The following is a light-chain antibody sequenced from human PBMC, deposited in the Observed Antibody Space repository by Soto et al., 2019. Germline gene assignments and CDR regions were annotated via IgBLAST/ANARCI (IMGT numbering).Light chain of an antibody. CDR1: SSNIGGNS. Sequence: QSVLTQPPSVSGTPGQRVTISCSGSSSNIGGNSVSWYQQLPGTAPKLLIYDDDKRPSAIPYRFSGSKSGTSATLGITGFQTGDEAEYYCGSWDSSLSAYVFATGTKLTVL. V-gene: IGLV1-51*01. CDR2: DDD. CDR3: GSWDSSLSAYV. J-gene: IGLJ1*01.